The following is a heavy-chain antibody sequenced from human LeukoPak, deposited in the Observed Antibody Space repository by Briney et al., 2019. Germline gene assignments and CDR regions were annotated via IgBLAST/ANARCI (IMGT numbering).Heavy chain of an antibody. CDR3: ARVRTEWYIDL. J-gene: IGHJ2*01. CDR1: GFIFYSHW. CDR2: IRQDGDEK. Sequence: GGSLRLSCAGSGFIFYSHWMTWVRQAPGMGVGWVGNIRQDGDEKFYADSVRGRFTISRDNAKNSLYLHLNSLRAEDTAIYYCARVRTEWYIDLWGRGTLVTVSP. D-gene: IGHD2-8*02. V-gene: IGHV3-7*01.